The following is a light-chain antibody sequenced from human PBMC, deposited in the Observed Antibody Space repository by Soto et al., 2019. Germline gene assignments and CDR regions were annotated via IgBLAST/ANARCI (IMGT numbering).Light chain of an antibody. CDR2: WAS. CDR3: QQYFDSPVT. Sequence: DIVMTQSPDSLAVSLGERATVNCKSSQSVLYTSSNRNFLAWYQQKPGQPPKVLIYWASTRETGVPDRFSGSGSGTDFTLTISSLQAEDVVVYYCQQYFDSPVTFSGGTKVEIK. V-gene: IGKV4-1*01. J-gene: IGKJ4*01. CDR1: QSVLYTSSNRNF.